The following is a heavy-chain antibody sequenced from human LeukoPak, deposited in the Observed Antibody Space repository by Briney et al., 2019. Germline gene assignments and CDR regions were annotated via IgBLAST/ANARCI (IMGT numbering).Heavy chain of an antibody. V-gene: IGHV3-23*01. CDR1: GFSFSRYG. CDR3: ASPGIAVAVGP. D-gene: IGHD6-19*01. Sequence: GGTLRLSCAASGFSFSRYGTSWVRQAPGKGLEWVSAISGSGDTTYYADSVKGRFTISRDNSKNTLYLQMNSLRAADTAIYYCASPGIAVAVGPWGQGTLVIVSS. CDR2: ISGSGDTT. J-gene: IGHJ5*02.